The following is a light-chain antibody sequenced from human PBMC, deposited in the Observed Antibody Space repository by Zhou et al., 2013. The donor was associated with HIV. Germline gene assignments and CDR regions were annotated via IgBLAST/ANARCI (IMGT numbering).Light chain of an antibody. V-gene: IGKV3-20*01. Sequence: EIVLTQSPGTLSLSPGERATLSCRASQSVDSSFLAWYQQKPGQAPRLLIYGASSRATGIPDRFSGGGSGTDFTLTISRLEPEDFAVYYCQQYSSSPNTFGQGTKLEIK. CDR1: QSVDSSF. CDR2: GAS. J-gene: IGKJ2*01. CDR3: QQYSSSPNT.